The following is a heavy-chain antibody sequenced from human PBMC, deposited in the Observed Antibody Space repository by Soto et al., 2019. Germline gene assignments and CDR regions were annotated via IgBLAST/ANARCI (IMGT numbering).Heavy chain of an antibody. J-gene: IGHJ6*02. CDR2: IRSKAYGGTT. CDR1: GFTFGDYA. CDR3: TRDMDIVATITGSHYYYGMDV. V-gene: IGHV3-49*03. D-gene: IGHD5-12*01. Sequence: PGGSLRLSYTASGFTFGDYAMSWFRQAPGKGLEWVGFIRSKAYGGTTEYAASVKGRFTISRDDSKSIAYLQMNSLKTEDTAVYYCTRDMDIVATITGSHYYYGMDVWGQGTTVTVS.